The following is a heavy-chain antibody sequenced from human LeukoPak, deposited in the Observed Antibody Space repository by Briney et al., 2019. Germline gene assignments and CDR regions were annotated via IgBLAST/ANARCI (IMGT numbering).Heavy chain of an antibody. CDR1: GGTFSSYA. D-gene: IGHD2-2*01. V-gene: IGHV1-69*13. CDR2: IIPIFGTA. CDR3: ARASRYCSSTSCSDAGYFDY. Sequence: SVKVSCKASGGTFSSYAISWVRQAPEQGLEWMGGIIPIFGTANYAQKFQGRVTITADESTSTAYMELSSLRSEDTAVYYCARASRYCSSTSCSDAGYFDYWGQGTLVTVSS. J-gene: IGHJ4*02.